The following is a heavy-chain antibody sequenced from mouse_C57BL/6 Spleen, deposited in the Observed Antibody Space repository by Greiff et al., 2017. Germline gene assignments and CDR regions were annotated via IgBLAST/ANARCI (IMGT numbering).Heavy chain of an antibody. Sequence: QVQLQQPGAELVKPGASVKLSCKASGYTFTSYWMQWVKQRPGQGLEWIGEIDPSDSYTNYNQKFKGKATLTVDTSSSTAYLQPSSLTPEDSAFYYGARTGSNPGYFDNWAKAPLSQSPQ. D-gene: IGHD2-5*01. CDR1: GYTFTSYW. CDR2: IDPSDSYT. J-gene: IGHJ2*01. CDR3: ARTGSNPGYFDN. V-gene: IGHV1-50*01.